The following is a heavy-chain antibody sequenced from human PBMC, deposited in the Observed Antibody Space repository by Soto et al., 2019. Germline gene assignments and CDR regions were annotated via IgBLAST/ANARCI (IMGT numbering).Heavy chain of an antibody. J-gene: IGHJ4*02. CDR2: IKRDGSEK. D-gene: IGHD5-12*01. V-gene: IGHV3-7*03. CDR1: VFTFGSNW. Sequence: GSLRLSCAASVFTFGSNWMSWVRQGPGKGLEWVANIKRDGSEKYYVDSVKGRFTISRDNAKNTLYLQMNSLRADDTAVYYCASLEWESSGYADYWGQGTQVTVSS. CDR3: ASLEWESSGYADY.